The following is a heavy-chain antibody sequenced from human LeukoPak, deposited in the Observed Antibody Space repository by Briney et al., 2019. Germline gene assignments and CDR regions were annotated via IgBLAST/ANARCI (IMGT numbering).Heavy chain of an antibody. Sequence: GGSLRLSCAASGFTFSDYYMSWIRQAPGKGLEWVSGISSSGSSAYYADFVKGRFTISRDNSRNTMLLQMNSLRADDTALYYCAKGHPSYNWHFIDYWGQGTLVTVSS. CDR1: GFTFSDYY. V-gene: IGHV3-23*01. J-gene: IGHJ4*02. CDR2: ISSSGSSA. CDR3: AKGHPSYNWHFIDY. D-gene: IGHD1-1*01.